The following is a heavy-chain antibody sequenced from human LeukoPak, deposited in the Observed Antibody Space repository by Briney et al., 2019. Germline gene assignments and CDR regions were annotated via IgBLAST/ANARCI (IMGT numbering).Heavy chain of an antibody. Sequence: SETLSLTCAVYGGSFSGYYWSWIRQPPGKGLEWIGEINHSGSTNYNPSLKSRVTISVDTSKNQFSLKLSSVTAADTAVYYCARGGPRYCSGGSCYFGYWGQGTLVTVSS. J-gene: IGHJ4*02. D-gene: IGHD2-15*01. CDR1: GGSFSGYY. CDR3: ARGGPRYCSGGSCYFGY. CDR2: INHSGST. V-gene: IGHV4-34*01.